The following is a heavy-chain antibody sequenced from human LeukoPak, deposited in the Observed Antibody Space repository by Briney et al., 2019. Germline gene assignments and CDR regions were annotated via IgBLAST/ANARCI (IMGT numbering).Heavy chain of an antibody. V-gene: IGHV1-2*04. CDR3: ARAGHYYDSRGYYPDY. D-gene: IGHD3-22*01. J-gene: IGHJ4*02. CDR1: GYTFTGYY. CDR2: INPNSGGT. Sequence: ASVKVSCKASGYTFTGYYMHWVRQAPGQGLEWMGWINPNSGGTNYAQKFQGWVTMTRDTSISTAYMELSRLRSDDTAVYYCARAGHYYDSRGYYPDYWGQGTLVTVSS.